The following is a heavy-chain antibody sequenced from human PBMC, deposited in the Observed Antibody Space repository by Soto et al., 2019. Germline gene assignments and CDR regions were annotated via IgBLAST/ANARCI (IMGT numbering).Heavy chain of an antibody. V-gene: IGHV3-48*02. CDR3: ARDQLRIAAAGTVYYYGMDV. CDR1: GFTFSSYS. Sequence: AGGSLRLSCAASGFTFSSYSMNWVRQAPGKGLEWVSYISSSSSTIYYADSVKGRFTISRDNAKNSLYLQMNSLRDEDTAVYYCARDQLRIAAAGTVYYYGMDVWGQGTTVTVSS. CDR2: ISSSSSTI. D-gene: IGHD6-13*01. J-gene: IGHJ6*02.